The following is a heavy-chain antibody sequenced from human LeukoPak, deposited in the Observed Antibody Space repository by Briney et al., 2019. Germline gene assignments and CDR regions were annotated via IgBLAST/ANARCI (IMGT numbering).Heavy chain of an antibody. CDR1: GGSISSRTYY. CDR3: VLVYYGSGSYYGTPPGGDY. V-gene: IGHV4-39*01. J-gene: IGHJ4*02. CDR2: IYYSGTT. D-gene: IGHD3-10*01. Sequence: SETLSLTCTVSGGSISSRTYYWRRIRQPPAKGLEWNGCIYYSGTTYYNPSLKSRVTLSVDTSKNQFSLKLSSVTAADTAVFYCVLVYYGSGSYYGTPPGGDYWGQGTLVTVFS.